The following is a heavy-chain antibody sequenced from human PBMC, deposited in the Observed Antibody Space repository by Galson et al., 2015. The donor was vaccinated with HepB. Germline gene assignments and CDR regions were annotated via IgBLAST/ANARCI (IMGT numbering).Heavy chain of an antibody. V-gene: IGHV3-53*01. Sequence: SLRLSCAASGFTVSSNYMSWVRQAPGKGLEWVSVIYSGGSTYYADSVKGRFTISRDNSKNTLYLEMNSLRAEDTAIYYCATEYYGDSLPLDVWGRGALVIVSS. CDR1: GFTVSSNY. CDR3: ATEYYGDSLPLDV. J-gene: IGHJ2*01. CDR2: IYSGGST. D-gene: IGHD4-17*01.